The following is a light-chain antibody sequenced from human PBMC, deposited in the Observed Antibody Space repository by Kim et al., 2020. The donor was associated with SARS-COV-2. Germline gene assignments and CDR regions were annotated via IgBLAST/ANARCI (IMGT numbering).Light chain of an antibody. Sequence: EILMAQSPVTLSVSPGERATLSCRASESVGSNLAWYQQKPGQAPRLVIYAASTRATGIPARFSGSGSGTEFTLTISNLQSEDFAVYYCQQYHKWPPLTFGGGTKVEI. J-gene: IGKJ4*01. V-gene: IGKV3-15*01. CDR2: AAS. CDR3: QQYHKWPPLT. CDR1: ESVGSN.